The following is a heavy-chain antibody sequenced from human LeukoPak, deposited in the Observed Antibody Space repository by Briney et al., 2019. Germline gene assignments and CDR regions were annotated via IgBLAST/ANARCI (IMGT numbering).Heavy chain of an antibody. J-gene: IGHJ4*02. CDR1: GFTFSSYW. Sequence: GGSLRLSCAAPGFTFSSYWMHWVRQAPGKGLVWVSRIDSDGSSTSYADSVKGRFTISRDNAKNTLYLQMNSLRAEDTAVYYCARGVTMATISPYVYWGQGTLVTVSS. V-gene: IGHV3-74*01. D-gene: IGHD5-24*01. CDR3: ARGVTMATISPYVY. CDR2: IDSDGSST.